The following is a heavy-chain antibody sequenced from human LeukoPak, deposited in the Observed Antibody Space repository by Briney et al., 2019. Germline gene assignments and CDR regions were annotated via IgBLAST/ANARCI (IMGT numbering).Heavy chain of an antibody. CDR3: ARAPRITIFGVVIGWFDP. D-gene: IGHD3-3*01. V-gene: IGHV3-21*04. CDR1: GFTFSSYS. J-gene: IGHJ5*02. Sequence: GGSLSLSCAASGFTFSSYSMNGVRQAPGKGLEWVSSISSSSSYIYYADSVKGRFTISRDNAKNSLYLQMNSLRAEDTAVYYCARAPRITIFGVVIGWFDPWGQGTLVTVSS. CDR2: ISSSSSYI.